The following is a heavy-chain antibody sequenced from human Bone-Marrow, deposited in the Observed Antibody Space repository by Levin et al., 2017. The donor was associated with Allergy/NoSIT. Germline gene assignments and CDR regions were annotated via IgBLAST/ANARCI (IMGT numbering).Heavy chain of an antibody. J-gene: IGHJ4*02. D-gene: IGHD3-16*01. Sequence: GGSLRLSCKATAYTFVGYYIHWVRQAPGQGLEWMGRINPKSGGTDFAQKFQARVSMTRNTYMGTAYMELSRLRSDDTAVYYCARGRGSTVFGVDGEFDYWGQGSLVIVSS. V-gene: IGHV1-2*06. CDR1: AYTFVGYY. CDR3: ARGRGSTVFGVDGEFDY. CDR2: INPKSGGT.